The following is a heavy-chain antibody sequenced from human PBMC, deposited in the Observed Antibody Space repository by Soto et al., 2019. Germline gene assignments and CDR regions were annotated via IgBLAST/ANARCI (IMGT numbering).Heavy chain of an antibody. CDR3: XXXXXXXXXYDY. Sequence: EVQLVESGGGLVKPGGSLRLSCAASGFTFSSYSMNWVRQAPGKGLEWVSSISSSSSYIYYADSVKGRFTISRDNAKXXXXXXXXXXXXXXXXXXXXXXXXXXXXXYDYWGQGTLVTVSS. J-gene: IGHJ4*02. CDR1: GFTFSSYS. V-gene: IGHV3-21*01. CDR2: ISSSSSYI.